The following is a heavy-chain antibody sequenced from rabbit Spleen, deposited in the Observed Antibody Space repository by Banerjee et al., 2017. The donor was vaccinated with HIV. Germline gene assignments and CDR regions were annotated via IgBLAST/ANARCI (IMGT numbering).Heavy chain of an antibody. CDR3: ARDAGTSFSTYGMDL. D-gene: IGHD8-1*01. CDR1: GFSFSNKAV. CDR2: IYAGTIGST. V-gene: IGHV1S45*01. J-gene: IGHJ6*01. Sequence: QERLVESGGGLVQPEGSLTLTCTASGFSFSNKAVMCWVRQAPGKGLEWIACIYAGTIGSTYSASWAKGRFTCSKTSSTTVTLQMTSLTAADTATYFCARDAGTSFSTYGMDLWGQGTLVTVS.